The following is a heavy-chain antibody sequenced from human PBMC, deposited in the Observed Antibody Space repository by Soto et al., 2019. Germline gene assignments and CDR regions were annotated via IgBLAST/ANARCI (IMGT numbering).Heavy chain of an antibody. CDR3: ARVLGGAPSKYGLFDY. CDR2: IYYSGRT. Sequence: SETLSLTCTVSGGSISSYYWSWIRQPPGKGLEWIGYIYYSGRTNYNPSLKSRVTISVDTSKNQFSLKLSSVTAADTAVYYCARVLGGAPSKYGLFDYWGQGTLVTVSS. CDR1: GGSISSYY. J-gene: IGHJ4*02. V-gene: IGHV4-59*08. D-gene: IGHD4-17*01.